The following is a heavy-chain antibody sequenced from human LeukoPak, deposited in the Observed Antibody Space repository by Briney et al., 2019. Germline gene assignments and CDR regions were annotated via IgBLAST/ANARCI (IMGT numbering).Heavy chain of an antibody. Sequence: KTSETLSLTCPVSGGSINSGGYFWSWIRQHPGKGLEWIGYIYYSGDTYYNPSLEGRFTISIDTSESQFSLKLNSVTAADTAVYYCARVGPDYSGTYYYYIDVWGKGTTVTVSS. V-gene: IGHV4-31*03. J-gene: IGHJ6*03. CDR3: ARVGPDYSGTYYYYIDV. CDR1: GGSINSGGYF. CDR2: IYYSGDT. D-gene: IGHD1-26*01.